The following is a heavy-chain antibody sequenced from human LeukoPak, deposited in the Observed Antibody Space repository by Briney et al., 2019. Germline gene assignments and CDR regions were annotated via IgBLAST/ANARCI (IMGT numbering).Heavy chain of an antibody. CDR3: ARHPLSWGTASFDC. CDR1: GGSPNSFY. D-gene: IGHD3-16*01. CDR2: IYSSGST. V-gene: IGHV4-59*08. Sequence: PSETLSLTCTVSGGSPNSFYWSLIRQPPGKGLGWIWYIYSSGSTNYSPSLKSRVTISVDTSKNQFSLRLSSVTAADTAVYYCARHPLSWGTASFDCWGQGTLVTVSS. J-gene: IGHJ4*02.